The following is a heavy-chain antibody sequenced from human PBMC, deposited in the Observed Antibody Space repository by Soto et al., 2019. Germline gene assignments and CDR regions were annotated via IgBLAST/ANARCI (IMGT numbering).Heavy chain of an antibody. CDR1: GGRVSSNRAA. CDR3: ARYRCSSTSCRPMDV. D-gene: IGHD2-2*01. V-gene: IGHV6-1*01. Sequence: SQTLSLTGAISGGRVSSNRAAWNWIRQSPSRGLEWLGRTYYRSKWYNDYAVSVKSRITINPDTSKNQFSLQLNSVTPEDTAVYYCARYRCSSTSCRPMDVWGKGTTVTVSS. CDR2: TYYRSKWYN. J-gene: IGHJ6*04.